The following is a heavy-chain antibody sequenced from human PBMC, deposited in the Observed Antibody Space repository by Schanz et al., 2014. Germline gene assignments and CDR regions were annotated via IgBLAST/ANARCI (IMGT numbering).Heavy chain of an antibody. Sequence: EVNLVESGGGLVQPGTSLRLSCAASGFTFSIYGMSWVRQAPGKGLEWVSIIYSGVSTYYADSVKGRFTISRDNAENTLYLQMNSLRVEDTAVYYCAMGGYQLHHWGQGTLVTVSS. V-gene: IGHV3-66*01. J-gene: IGHJ4*02. D-gene: IGHD1-7*01. CDR2: IYSGVST. CDR1: GFTFSIYG. CDR3: AMGGYQLHH.